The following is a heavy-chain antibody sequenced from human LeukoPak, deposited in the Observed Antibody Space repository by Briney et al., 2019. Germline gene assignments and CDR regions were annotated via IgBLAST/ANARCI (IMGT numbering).Heavy chain of an antibody. J-gene: IGHJ4*02. Sequence: GGSLRLSCAASGFIFSNYYMHWVRQAPGKGLVGVSHINVDGSNVNYADSVKGRFTISRDNAKNSLYLQMNSLRAEDTAVYYCARDPGYCSGGSCRYFDYWGQGTLVTVSS. CDR1: GFIFSNYY. D-gene: IGHD2-15*01. CDR3: ARDPGYCSGGSCRYFDY. V-gene: IGHV3-74*01. CDR2: INVDGSNV.